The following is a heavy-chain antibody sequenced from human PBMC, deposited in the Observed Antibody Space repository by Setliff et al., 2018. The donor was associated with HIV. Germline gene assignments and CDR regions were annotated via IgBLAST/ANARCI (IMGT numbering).Heavy chain of an antibody. D-gene: IGHD2-2*01. J-gene: IGHJ5*02. CDR3: AKVAVTGYCSTTSCQNWFDP. Sequence: PSETLSLTCAVYGGSFSGYYWSWIRQPPGKGLEWIGEINHSGSTNYNPSLKSRVTISLDTSKNQFSLRLISVTAADTAVYYCAKVAVTGYCSTTSCQNWFDPWGQGTLVTVSS. CDR2: INHSGST. CDR1: GGSFSGYY. V-gene: IGHV4-34*01.